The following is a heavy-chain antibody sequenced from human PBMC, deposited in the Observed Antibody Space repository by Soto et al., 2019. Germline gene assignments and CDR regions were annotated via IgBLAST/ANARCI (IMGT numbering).Heavy chain of an antibody. V-gene: IGHV1-24*01. CDR2: FDPEDGET. Sequence: ASVKVSCKVSGYTLTELSMHWVRQAPGKGLEWMGGFDPEDGETIYAQKFQGRVTMTEDTSTDTAYMELSSLRSEDTAVYYCAAITDIAVVSAGNTVYFQHWGQGTLVTVSS. J-gene: IGHJ1*01. D-gene: IGHD2-2*01. CDR3: AAITDIAVVSAGNTVYFQH. CDR1: GYTLTELS.